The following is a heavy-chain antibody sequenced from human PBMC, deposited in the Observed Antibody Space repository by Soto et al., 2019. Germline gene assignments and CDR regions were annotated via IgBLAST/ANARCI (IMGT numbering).Heavy chain of an antibody. D-gene: IGHD6-6*01. Sequence: SQTLSLTCVISGDSVSSNDACWNWIRQSPSRGLQWLGRIYYRSKWFHDYAASVESRMAINPDTSRNQFSLQLNYVTPEDTAVYYCARVHCSARPSLDGLHFWGQGPTVTVSS. V-gene: IGHV6-1*01. CDR3: ARVHCSARPSLDGLHF. CDR1: GDSVSSNDAC. CDR2: IYYRSKWFH. J-gene: IGHJ6*02.